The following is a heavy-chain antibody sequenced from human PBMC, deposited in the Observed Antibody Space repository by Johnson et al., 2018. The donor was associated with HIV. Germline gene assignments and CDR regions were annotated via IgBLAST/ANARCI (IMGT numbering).Heavy chain of an antibody. CDR1: GFTFSSYA. J-gene: IGHJ3*02. V-gene: IGHV3-23*04. Sequence: MQLVESGGGLVQPGGSLRLSCAASGFTFSSYAMSWVRQAPGKGLEWVSAISGSGSTIYYADSVKGRFTISRDNAKNSLYLQMNSLRAEDTALHYCARDSSNSFRFEMYAFDIWGQGTMVTVSS. CDR3: ARDSSNSFRFEMYAFDI. CDR2: ISGSGSTI. D-gene: IGHD6-6*01.